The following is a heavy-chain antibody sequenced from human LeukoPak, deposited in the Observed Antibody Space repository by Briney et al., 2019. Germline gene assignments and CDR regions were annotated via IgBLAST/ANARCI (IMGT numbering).Heavy chain of an antibody. CDR3: ARLSPRTAAFDI. CDR2: IYTTGST. V-gene: IGHV4-4*07. J-gene: IGHJ3*02. Sequence: SETLSLTCTVSGGSISSYYWSWIRQPAGKGLEWIGRIYTTGSTNYNPSLKSRVTMSVDTSKNQFSLKLSSVTAADTAVYYYARLSPRTAAFDIWGQGTMVTVSS. CDR1: GGSISSYY. D-gene: IGHD2/OR15-2a*01.